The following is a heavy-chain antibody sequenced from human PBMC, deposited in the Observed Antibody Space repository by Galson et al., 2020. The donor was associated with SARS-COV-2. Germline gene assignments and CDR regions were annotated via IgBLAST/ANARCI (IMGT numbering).Heavy chain of an antibody. CDR3: ATWGVVVITYAFHI. Sequence: ASVKVSCKLSGHTLTELSMHWVRQAPGKGLEWLGSFDPQDGETIYAQKFQGRVTMTEDTSTETAYLELSSLRSDDTAVYYCATWGVVVITYAFHIWGQGTSVTVSS. CDR2: FDPQDGET. D-gene: IGHD3-22*01. J-gene: IGHJ3*02. V-gene: IGHV1-24*01. CDR1: GHTLTELS.